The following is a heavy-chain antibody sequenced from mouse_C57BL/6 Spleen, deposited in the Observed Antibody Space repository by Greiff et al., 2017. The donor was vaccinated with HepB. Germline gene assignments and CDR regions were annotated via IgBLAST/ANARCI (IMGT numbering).Heavy chain of an antibody. CDR1: GFTFSDYG. CDR3: ANYYGSSGFAY. Sequence: DVMLVESGGGLVKPGGSLKLSCAASGFTFSDYGMHWVRQAPEKGLEWVAYISSGSSTIYYADTVKGRFTISRDNAKNTLFLQMTSLRSEDTAMYYCANYYGSSGFAYWGQGTLVTVSA. J-gene: IGHJ3*01. CDR2: ISSGSSTI. D-gene: IGHD1-1*01. V-gene: IGHV5-17*01.